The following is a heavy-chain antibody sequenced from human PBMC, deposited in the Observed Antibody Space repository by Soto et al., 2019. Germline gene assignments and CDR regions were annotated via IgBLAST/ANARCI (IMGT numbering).Heavy chain of an antibody. CDR1: GGSISSYY. V-gene: IGHV4-59*01. CDR2: IYYSGST. Sequence: KASETLSLTCTVSGGSISSYYWSWIRQPPGKGLEWIGYIYYSGSTNYNPSLKSRVTISVDTSKNQFSLKLSSVTAANTAVYYCASWNRYSSSWFNWGQGTLVTVSS. CDR3: ASWNRYSSSWFN. D-gene: IGHD6-13*01. J-gene: IGHJ4*02.